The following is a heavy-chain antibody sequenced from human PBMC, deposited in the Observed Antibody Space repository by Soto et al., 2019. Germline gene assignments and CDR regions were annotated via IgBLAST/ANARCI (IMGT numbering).Heavy chain of an antibody. CDR3: ARRDSSGYDPDAFDI. V-gene: IGHV5-51*01. J-gene: IGHJ3*02. D-gene: IGHD3-22*01. CDR2: IFPGDSDT. CDR1: GYEFTSYW. Sequence: GESLKISCKGSGYEFTSYWIGWVRQMPGKGLEWMGIIFPGDSDTRYSPSFHGQVTISADNSICTAYLQWSSLRASDTAMYYCARRDSSGYDPDAFDIWGQGTLVTVSS.